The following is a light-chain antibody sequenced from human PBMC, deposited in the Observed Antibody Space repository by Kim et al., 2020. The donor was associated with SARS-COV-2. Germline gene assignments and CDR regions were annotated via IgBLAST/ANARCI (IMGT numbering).Light chain of an antibody. CDR1: KLVDKY. CDR3: QAWDSSTAV. J-gene: IGLJ2*01. CDR2: KDS. Sequence: VSPGQNTNITCSGDKLVDKYGGLYQQKPGQSPVLGIYKDSKRPSGIPERFSGSNSGNTATLTISGTQAMDEADYYCQAWDSSTAVFGGGTQLTVL. V-gene: IGLV3-1*01.